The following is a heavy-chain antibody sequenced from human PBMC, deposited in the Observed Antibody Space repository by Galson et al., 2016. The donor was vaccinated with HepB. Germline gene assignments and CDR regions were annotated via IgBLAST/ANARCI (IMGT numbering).Heavy chain of an antibody. CDR2: ISHDGAIL. Sequence: SLRLSCAVSGFTLRGFWLSWVRQAPGKGPVWVARISHDGAILGYADSVEGRFTLSGDNARNTLFLQMNGLTAEDTAVYYCARALKERDDWDLGLDVWGQGTTVIVSS. CDR3: ARALKERDDWDLGLDV. V-gene: IGHV3-74*01. CDR1: GFTLRGFW. D-gene: IGHD2-21*01. J-gene: IGHJ6*02.